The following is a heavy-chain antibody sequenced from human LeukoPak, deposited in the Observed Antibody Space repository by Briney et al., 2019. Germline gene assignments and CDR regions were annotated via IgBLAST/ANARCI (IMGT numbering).Heavy chain of an antibody. D-gene: IGHD6-6*01. CDR2: INHIGST. CDR3: ARPTARLGWFDP. V-gene: IGHV4-34*01. J-gene: IGHJ5*02. Sequence: PSETLSLTCAVYGGSFSGYYWSWIRQPPGKGLEWIGEINHIGSTYHNPSLTSRVTISVDTSKNQFSLKLRSVTAADTAVYYCARPTARLGWFDPWGQGTLVTVSS. CDR1: GGSFSGYY.